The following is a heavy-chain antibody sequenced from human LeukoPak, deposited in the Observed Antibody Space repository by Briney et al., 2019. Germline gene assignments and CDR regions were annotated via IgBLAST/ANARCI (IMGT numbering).Heavy chain of an antibody. J-gene: IGHJ5*02. CDR2: ISYDGSLK. Sequence: PGRSLRLSCAASGFTFSHYAMHWVRQAPGKGLEWVSMISYDGSLKYYADSVRGRFTISRDNSKNTLYLQMNSLRADDTAVYYCARDRRCGGSCYQFDPWGQGTLVTVSS. V-gene: IGHV3-30-3*01. D-gene: IGHD2-15*01. CDR3: ARDRRCGGSCYQFDP. CDR1: GFTFSHYA.